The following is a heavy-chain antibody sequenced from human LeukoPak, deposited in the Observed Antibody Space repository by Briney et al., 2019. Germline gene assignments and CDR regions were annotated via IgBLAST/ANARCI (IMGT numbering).Heavy chain of an antibody. D-gene: IGHD4-17*01. J-gene: IGHJ5*02. CDR3: ARGDDYGDYVGWFDP. Sequence: PSETLSLTCTVSGVSISSYYWSWIRQPPGKGLEWIGYIYYSGSTNYNPSLKSRVTISVDTSKNQFSLKLSSVTAAGTAVYYCARGDDYGDYVGWFDPWGQGTLVTVSS. CDR1: GVSISSYY. CDR2: IYYSGST. V-gene: IGHV4-59*01.